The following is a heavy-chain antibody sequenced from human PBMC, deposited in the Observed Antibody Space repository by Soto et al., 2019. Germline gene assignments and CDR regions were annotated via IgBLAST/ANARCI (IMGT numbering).Heavy chain of an antibody. V-gene: IGHV1-46*01. CDR1: GYTFTSYY. Sequence: ASVQVSCKASGYTFTSYYMHWVRQAPGQGLEWMGIINPSGGSTGYAQKFRGRVTMTRNTSISTAYMELSSLRSEDTAVYYCARVSIPGGWYYYYYGMDVWGQGTTVTVSS. CDR2: INPSGGST. D-gene: IGHD2-8*02. J-gene: IGHJ6*02. CDR3: ARVSIPGGWYYYYYGMDV.